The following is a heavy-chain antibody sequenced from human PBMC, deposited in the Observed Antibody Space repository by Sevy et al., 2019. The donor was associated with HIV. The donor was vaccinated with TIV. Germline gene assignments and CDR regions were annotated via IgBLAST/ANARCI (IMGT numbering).Heavy chain of an antibody. V-gene: IGHV4-4*02. CDR3: ARVLRGLLYFGELLIDGKNWYDP. J-gene: IGHJ5*02. CDR2: ISRNGGA. CDR1: GDSIDSNNW. D-gene: IGHD3-10*01. Sequence: SETLSLTCAVSGDSIDSNNWWNWVRQPPGKGLEWIGEISRNGGANYNPSLKSRVTISVDKSKNQFSLKLSSVTAADSAVYYCARVLRGLLYFGELLIDGKNWYDPWGQGTLVTVSS.